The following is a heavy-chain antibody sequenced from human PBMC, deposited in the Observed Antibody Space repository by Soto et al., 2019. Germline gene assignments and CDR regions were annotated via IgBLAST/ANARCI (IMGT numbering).Heavy chain of an antibody. V-gene: IGHV3-74*03. J-gene: IGHJ6*02. Sequence: EVQLVESGGGLVQPGGSLRLSCAASGFSFSNRWMHWVRQVPGKGLVWVSHINSDGSTTTYADSVKGRFTISRDNAKNTVYLQMNSLRAEDTAVYYCARDDSYALAVWGQGTTVTVSS. CDR3: ARDDSYALAV. CDR2: INSDGSTT. CDR1: GFSFSNRW. D-gene: IGHD3-3*01.